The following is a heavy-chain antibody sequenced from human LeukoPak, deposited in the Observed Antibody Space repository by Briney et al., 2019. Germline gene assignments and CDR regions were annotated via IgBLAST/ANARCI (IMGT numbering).Heavy chain of an antibody. J-gene: IGHJ3*02. D-gene: IGHD6-13*01. CDR1: GYMFSNYG. CDR2: FDPEDGET. Sequence: ASVKVSCKASGYMFSNYGISWVRQAPGKGLEWMGGFDPEDGETIYAQKFQGRVTMTEDTSTDTAYMELSSLRSEDTAVYYCATVPIGSWYRVNAFDIWGQGTMVTVSS. V-gene: IGHV1-24*01. CDR3: ATVPIGSWYRVNAFDI.